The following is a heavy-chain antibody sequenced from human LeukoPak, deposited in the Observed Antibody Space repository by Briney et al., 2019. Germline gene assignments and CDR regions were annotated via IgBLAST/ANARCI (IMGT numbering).Heavy chain of an antibody. CDR1: GFTFSSYS. J-gene: IGHJ4*02. D-gene: IGHD3-22*01. V-gene: IGHV3-21*01. CDR2: ISSSSSYI. Sequence: PGGSLRLSCAASGFTFSSYSMNWVRQAPGKGLEWVSSISSSSSYIFYADSVKGRFTISRDNAKNSLYLQMNSLRAEDTAVYYCARDRSDYYDSSGYYRGELDYWGQGTPVTVSS. CDR3: ARDRSDYYDSSGYYRGELDY.